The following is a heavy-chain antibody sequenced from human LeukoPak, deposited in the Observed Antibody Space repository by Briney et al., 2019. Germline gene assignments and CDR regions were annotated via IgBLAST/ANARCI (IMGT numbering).Heavy chain of an antibody. CDR3: ARGGSSGRFDY. Sequence: NPGGPLRLSCTASGFTFSNYYMSWIRQAPGKGLEWVSYISTSSTYTNYADSMKGRFTISRDNAKNSLYLQMNSLRAEDTAVYFCARGGSSGRFDYWGQGTLVTVSS. CDR2: ISTSSTYT. D-gene: IGHD6-19*01. CDR1: GFTFSNYY. V-gene: IGHV3-11*06. J-gene: IGHJ4*02.